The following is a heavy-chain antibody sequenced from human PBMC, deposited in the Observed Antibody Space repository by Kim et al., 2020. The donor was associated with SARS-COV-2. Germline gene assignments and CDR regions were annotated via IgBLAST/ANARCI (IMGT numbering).Heavy chain of an antibody. CDR2: IYYTGST. CDR3: AGGDSGYDFEYYLDY. V-gene: IGHV4-59*01. Sequence: SETLSLTCTVSGGSISSYYWSWIRQPPGKGLEWIGYIYYTGSTNYNPSLKSRVTISVDTSKNQFSLKLSPVTAAGTAVYYCAGGDSGYDFEYYLDYWGQGPLVTVSS. J-gene: IGHJ4*02. D-gene: IGHD5-12*01. CDR1: GGSISSYY.